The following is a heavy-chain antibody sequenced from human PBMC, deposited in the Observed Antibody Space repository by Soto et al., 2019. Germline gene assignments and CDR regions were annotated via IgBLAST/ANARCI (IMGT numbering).Heavy chain of an antibody. CDR1: GFSFGTYT. Sequence: QLVESGGGLVKPGGSLRLSCAASGFSFGTYTMNWVRQAPGMGLEWVSSISSSSSYIYYADSVKGRFTISRDNAKNSLFLQLNSLGAEDTAVYYCAREGGTYYYYYGMDVWGQGTTVTVSS. J-gene: IGHJ6*02. CDR3: AREGGTYYYYYGMDV. V-gene: IGHV3-21*01. CDR2: ISSSSSYI. D-gene: IGHD1-26*01.